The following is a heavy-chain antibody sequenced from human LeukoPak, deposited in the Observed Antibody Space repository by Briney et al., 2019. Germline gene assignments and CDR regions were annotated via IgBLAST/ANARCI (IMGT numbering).Heavy chain of an antibody. CDR1: GGSFSGEY. V-gene: IGHV4-34*01. CDR2: INHSGST. Sequence: PSETLTLTSAVYGGSFSGEYRSWISQPPGKELEWIGEINHSGSTNYNPSLKSRVTISVDTSKKQFSLKLSSVTAADTAVYYCARRRGASSGRLRPLVYWGQGTLVTVSS. D-gene: IGHD6-19*01. CDR3: ARRRGASSGRLRPLVY. J-gene: IGHJ4*02.